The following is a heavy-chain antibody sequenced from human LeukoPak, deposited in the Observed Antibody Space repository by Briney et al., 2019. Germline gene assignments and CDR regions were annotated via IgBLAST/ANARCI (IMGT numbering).Heavy chain of an antibody. CDR3: AGNCSSTSCYVRGFDP. CDR1: GGSFSDYY. D-gene: IGHD2-2*01. V-gene: IGHV4-34*01. CDR2: INHSGST. J-gene: IGHJ5*02. Sequence: SETLSLTCAVYGGSFSDYYWSWIRQPPGKGLEWIGEINHSGSTNYNPSLKSRATISVDTSKNQFSLKLSSVTAADTAVYYCAGNCSSTSCYVRGFDPWGQGTLVTVSS.